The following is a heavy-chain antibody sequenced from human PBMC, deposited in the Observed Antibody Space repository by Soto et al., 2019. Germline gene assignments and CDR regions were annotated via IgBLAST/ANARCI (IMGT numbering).Heavy chain of an antibody. Sequence: GGSLRLSCAASGFTFSSYSMNWGLQAPGKGLEWVSYISSSSSTIYYADSVKGRFTISRDNAKNSLYLQMNSLRAEDTAVYYCARADSGYAHGYYYYGMDVWGQGTTVTVSS. CDR2: ISSSSSTI. J-gene: IGHJ6*02. V-gene: IGHV3-48*01. CDR1: GFTFSSYS. D-gene: IGHD5-12*01. CDR3: ARADSGYAHGYYYYGMDV.